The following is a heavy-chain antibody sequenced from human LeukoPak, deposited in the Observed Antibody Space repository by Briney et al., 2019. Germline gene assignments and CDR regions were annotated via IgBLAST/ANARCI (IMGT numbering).Heavy chain of an antibody. Sequence: TSSETLSLTCTVSGGSISSSSYYWGWIRQPPGKGLEWIGSIYYSGSTYYNPSLKSRVTISVDTSKNQFSLKLSSVTAADTAVYYCTRYCRGLAYYYYYYMDVWGKGTTVTVSS. D-gene: IGHD1-26*01. CDR3: TRYCRGLAYYYYYYMDV. J-gene: IGHJ6*03. CDR2: IYYSGST. CDR1: GGSISSSSYY. V-gene: IGHV4-39*07.